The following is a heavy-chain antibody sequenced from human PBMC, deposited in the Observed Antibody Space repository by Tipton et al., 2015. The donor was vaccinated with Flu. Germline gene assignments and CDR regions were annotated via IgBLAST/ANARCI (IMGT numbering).Heavy chain of an antibody. CDR2: IYDSGST. CDR3: ARRDYDILTGSRAFDI. Sequence: TLSLTCTVSGGSITTYYWSWIRQSPGKGLEWIGYIYDSGSTNYNPSLKSRVTISVDTSKNQFSLKLTSVTAADTAMYYCARRDYDILTGSRAFDIWGQGTMVTVSP. J-gene: IGHJ3*02. D-gene: IGHD3-9*01. CDR1: GGSITTYY. V-gene: IGHV4-59*08.